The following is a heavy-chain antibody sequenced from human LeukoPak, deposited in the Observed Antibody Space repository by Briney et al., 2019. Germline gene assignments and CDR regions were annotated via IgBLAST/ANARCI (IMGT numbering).Heavy chain of an antibody. J-gene: IGHJ4*02. D-gene: IGHD1-1*01. Sequence: PGGSLRLSCAASGFTFSSYAMSWVRQAPGKGLEWVSAISGSGGSTYYADSVKGRFSISRDNSKNTLYLQMNSLRAEDTAVYYCAKDRSTLRRSAGNCDYWGQGTLVTVSS. CDR3: AKDRSTLRRSAGNCDY. CDR2: ISGSGGST. CDR1: GFTFSSYA. V-gene: IGHV3-23*01.